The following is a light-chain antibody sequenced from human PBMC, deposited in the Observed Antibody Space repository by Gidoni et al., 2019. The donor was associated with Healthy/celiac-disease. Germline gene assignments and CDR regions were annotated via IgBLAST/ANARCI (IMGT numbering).Light chain of an antibody. Sequence: QPRSVSGSPGQSVTISCTGTSSDVGGYNYVSWYQQHPGKAPKLMIYDVSKRPSGVPDRFSGSKSGNTASLTISGRQAEDEADYYCCSYAGSYTGVFGGGTKLTVL. CDR1: SSDVGGYNY. CDR2: DVS. CDR3: CSYAGSYTGV. V-gene: IGLV2-11*01. J-gene: IGLJ2*01.